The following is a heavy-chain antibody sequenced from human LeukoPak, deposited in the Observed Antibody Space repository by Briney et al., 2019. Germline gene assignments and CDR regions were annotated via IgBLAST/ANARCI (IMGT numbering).Heavy chain of an antibody. CDR3: ARDLGSSSWYGRSNFDY. D-gene: IGHD6-13*01. Sequence: KSGGSLRLSCAASGFTFSTYAMSWVRQAPGKGLEWVSSISSSSSYIYYADSVKGRFTISRDNAKNSLYLQMNSLRAEDTAVYYCARDLGSSSWYGRSNFDYWGQGTLVTVSS. CDR1: GFTFSTYA. CDR2: ISSSSSYI. J-gene: IGHJ4*02. V-gene: IGHV3-21*01.